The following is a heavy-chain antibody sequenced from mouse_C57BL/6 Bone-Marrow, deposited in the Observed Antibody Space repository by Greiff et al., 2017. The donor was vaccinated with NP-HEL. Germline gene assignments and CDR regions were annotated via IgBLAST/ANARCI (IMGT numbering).Heavy chain of an antibody. V-gene: IGHV3-6*01. CDR3: ARGLSYYGSSYDYAMDY. D-gene: IGHD1-1*01. CDR2: ISYDGSN. Sequence: EVQLQESGPGLVKPSQSLSLTCSVTGYSITSGYYWNWIRQFPGNKLEWMGYISYDGSNNYNPSLKNRISITRDTSKNQFFLKLNSVTTEDTATYYCARGLSYYGSSYDYAMDYWGQGTSVTVSS. CDR1: GYSITSGYY. J-gene: IGHJ4*01.